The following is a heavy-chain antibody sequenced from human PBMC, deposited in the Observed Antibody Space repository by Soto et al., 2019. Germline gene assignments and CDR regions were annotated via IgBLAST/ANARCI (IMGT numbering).Heavy chain of an antibody. V-gene: IGHV1-3*05. CDR2: INAGNGNT. CDR1: GYTFTSYA. J-gene: IGHJ4*02. Sequence: QVQLVQSGAEEKKPGASVKVSCKASGYTFTSYAMHWVRQAPGQRLEWMGWINAGNGNTKYSQKFQGRVTITRDTSAGTAYVELSSVISEDTAVYYCARSIVVVTALDYWGQGTLVTVSS. CDR3: ARSIVVVTALDY. D-gene: IGHD2-21*02.